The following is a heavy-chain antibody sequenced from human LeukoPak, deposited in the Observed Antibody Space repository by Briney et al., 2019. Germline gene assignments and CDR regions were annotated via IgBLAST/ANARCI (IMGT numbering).Heavy chain of an antibody. D-gene: IGHD3-22*01. CDR3: AREDRGVVVITALDAFDI. V-gene: IGHV4-34*01. J-gene: IGHJ3*02. CDR1: GGSFSGYY. Sequence: SETLSLTCAVYGGSFSGYYWSWIRQPPGKGLEWIGEINHSGSTNYNPSLKSRVTISVDTSKNQFSLKLSSVTAADTAVYYCAREDRGVVVITALDAFDIWGQGTMVTVSS. CDR2: INHSGST.